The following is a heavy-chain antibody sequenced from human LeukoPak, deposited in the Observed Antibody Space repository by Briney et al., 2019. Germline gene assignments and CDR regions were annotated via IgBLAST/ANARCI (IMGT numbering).Heavy chain of an antibody. CDR1: GGSISSYY. J-gene: IGHJ5*02. Sequence: SETLSLTCTVSGGSISSYYWSWIRQPPGKGLEWIGYIYYSGSTNYNPSLKSRVTISVDTSKNQFSLKLSSVTAADTAVYYCAREGAYGSGSHYNWFDPWSQGTLVTVSS. V-gene: IGHV4-59*01. CDR2: IYYSGST. CDR3: AREGAYGSGSHYNWFDP. D-gene: IGHD3-10*01.